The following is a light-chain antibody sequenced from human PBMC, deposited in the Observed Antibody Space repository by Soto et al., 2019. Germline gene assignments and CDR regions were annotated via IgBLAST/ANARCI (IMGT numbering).Light chain of an antibody. J-gene: IGLJ1*01. V-gene: IGLV2-14*01. CDR1: SSDVGGYNY. CDR3: SSYTSSSTDV. CDR2: DGN. Sequence: QSALTQPASVSGSPGQSIAISCTGTSSDVGGYNYVSWYQQQPGKAPKLMVYDGNDRPSGVSDRFSGSKSGNTASLTISGLQAEDEADYYCSSYTSSSTDVFGTGTKLTVL.